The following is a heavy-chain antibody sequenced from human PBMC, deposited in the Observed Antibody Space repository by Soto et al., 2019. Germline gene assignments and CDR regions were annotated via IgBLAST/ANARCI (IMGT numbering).Heavy chain of an antibody. Sequence: PWGSLRLSCAASGFTFISYAMIFFRHSPFKGLEWVSAISAGAVATNYADSVKGRFTISRDNSKNTLYLQMNSLRAEDTAVYYCAKGRESSGSYRPFDYWGQGALVTVSS. CDR2: ISAGAVAT. J-gene: IGHJ4*02. V-gene: IGHV3-23*01. D-gene: IGHD3-22*01. CDR3: AKGRESSGSYRPFDY. CDR1: GFTFISYA.